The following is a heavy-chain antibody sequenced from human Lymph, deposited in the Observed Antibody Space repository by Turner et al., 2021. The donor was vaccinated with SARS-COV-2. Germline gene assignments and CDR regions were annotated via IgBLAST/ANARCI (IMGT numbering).Heavy chain of an antibody. CDR1: GFTFSYYW. Sequence: EVQLVESGGVLVEPGGSLRLSCAASGFTFSYYWMSWVRQAPGKGRGWVANKKQDGSEKYYVVSVKGRFTISRDNAKNSLFLQMNSLRAEDTAVYYCARMGSSSWYFDYWGQGTLVTVSS. D-gene: IGHD1-26*01. J-gene: IGHJ4*02. V-gene: IGHV3-7*01. CDR3: ARMGSSSWYFDY. CDR2: KKQDGSEK.